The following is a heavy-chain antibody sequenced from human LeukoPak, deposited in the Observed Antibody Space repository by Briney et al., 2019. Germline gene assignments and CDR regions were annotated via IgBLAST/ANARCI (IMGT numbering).Heavy chain of an antibody. J-gene: IGHJ5*02. CDR1: GGSISSSSFY. CDR2: IYYRGYT. D-gene: IGHD3-10*01. V-gene: IGHV4-39*01. Sequence: SETLSLICSVSGGSISSSSFYWGWIRQPPGRGLEWIGSIYYRGYTNHNPSLKSRVTISVDTSKNQFSLNLSSVTAADTAMYNGARASGSESDWFDTWGQGALVTVSS. CDR3: ARASGSESDWFDT.